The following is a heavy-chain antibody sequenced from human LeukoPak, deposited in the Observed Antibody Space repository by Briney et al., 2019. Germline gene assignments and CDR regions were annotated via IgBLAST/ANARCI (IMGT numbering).Heavy chain of an antibody. J-gene: IGHJ6*03. V-gene: IGHV4-4*07. Sequence: SETLSLTCTVSGGSISSYYWSWIRQPAGKGLEWIGRIYTSGSNNYNPSLKSRVTMSVDTSKNQFSLKVSSVTAADTAVYYCARVFDSGSQAYFYYMDVWGKGTTVTISS. CDR1: GGSISSYY. D-gene: IGHD3-10*01. CDR2: IYTSGSN. CDR3: ARVFDSGSQAYFYYMDV.